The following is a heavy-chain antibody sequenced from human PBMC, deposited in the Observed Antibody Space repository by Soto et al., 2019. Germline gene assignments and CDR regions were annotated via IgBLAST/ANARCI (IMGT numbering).Heavy chain of an antibody. D-gene: IGHD3-10*01. V-gene: IGHV1-24*01. Sequence: ASVKVSCKVSGYTLTELSIHWVRQAPGEGLEWMGGFDLENGETIYAQRFQGRVTMTEESSADTPYMELSSLRSEDTAVYYCAKEVRRSNQFDHWGQGTMVTVS. J-gene: IGHJ4*02. CDR3: AKEVRRSNQFDH. CDR1: GYTLTELS. CDR2: FDLENGET.